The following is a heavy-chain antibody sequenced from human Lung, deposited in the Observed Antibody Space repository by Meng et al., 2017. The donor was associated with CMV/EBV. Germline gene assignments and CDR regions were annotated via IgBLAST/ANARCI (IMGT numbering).Heavy chain of an antibody. CDR1: SSYR. CDR3: AREQYCSNTNCFNWFDS. D-gene: IGHD2-2*01. J-gene: IGHJ5*01. V-gene: IGHV1-69*04. CDR2: IIPVRGIT. Sequence: SSYRVSWVRQAAGQGREWMGRIIPVRGITNYAQKFQGRVTITADRSTSTFYMELSSLRSEDTAMYYCAREQYCSNTNCFNWFDSWAQGTLVTVSS.